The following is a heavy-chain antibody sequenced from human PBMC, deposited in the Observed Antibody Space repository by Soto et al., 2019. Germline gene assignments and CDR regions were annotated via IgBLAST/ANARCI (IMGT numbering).Heavy chain of an antibody. CDR2: INHRGSL. CDR3: ARKLMYYDFWSGYGWFDP. D-gene: IGHD3-3*01. CDR1: GGSMTSGDQY. V-gene: IGHV4-39*07. J-gene: IGHJ5*02. Sequence: PSETLSLTCTVTGGSMTSGDQYWAWIRHRPGEGLEWFGYINHRGSLYYNPSLKSRVTISVDTSKNQFSLKLSSVTAADTAVYYCARKLMYYDFWSGYGWFDPWGQGTLVTSPQ.